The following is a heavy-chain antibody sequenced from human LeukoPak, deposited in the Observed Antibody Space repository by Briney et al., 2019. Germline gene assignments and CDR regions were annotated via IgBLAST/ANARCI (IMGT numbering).Heavy chain of an antibody. D-gene: IGHD6-19*01. V-gene: IGHV1-2*02. CDR1: GYTFIGYY. CDR2: INPNSGDT. J-gene: IGHJ4*02. CDR3: ARKLPQSSGWVDY. Sequence: ASVKVSCKASGYTFIGYYMHWVRQAPGQGLEWMGRINPNSGDTNYAQKFQGRVTMTRDTSISTAYMELSRLRSDDTAVYYCARKLPQSSGWVDYWGQGTLVTVSS.